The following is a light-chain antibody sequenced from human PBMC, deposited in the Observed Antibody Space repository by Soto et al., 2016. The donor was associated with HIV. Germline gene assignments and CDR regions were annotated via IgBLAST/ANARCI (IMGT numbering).Light chain of an antibody. CDR1: QSIGSY. CDR2: AAS. J-gene: IGKJ5*01. V-gene: IGKV1-39*01. CDR3: QQSYSTPPIT. Sequence: DIQMTQSPSSLSASVGDRVTITCRASQSIGSYLNWYQHKPGKAPKLLIYAASSLQSGVPSRFSGSVSGTDFTLTISSLQPEDFATYYCQQSYSTPPITFGQGTRLEIK.